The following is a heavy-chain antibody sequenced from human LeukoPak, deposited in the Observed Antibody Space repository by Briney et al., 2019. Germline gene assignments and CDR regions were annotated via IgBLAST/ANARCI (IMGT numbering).Heavy chain of an antibody. J-gene: IGHJ2*01. D-gene: IGHD3-22*01. CDR1: GGSISSSSYY. CDR2: IYYSGST. Sequence: SETVSLTCTVSGGSISSSSYYWGWIRQPPGKGLEWIGSIYYSGSTYYNPSLKSRVTISVDTSKNQFSLKLSSVTAADTAVYYCARQDYYDTGTWYFDLWGRGTLVTVSS. CDR3: ARQDYYDTGTWYFDL. V-gene: IGHV4-39*07.